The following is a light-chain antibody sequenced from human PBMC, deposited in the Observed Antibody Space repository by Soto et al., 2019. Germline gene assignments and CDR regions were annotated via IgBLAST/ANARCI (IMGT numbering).Light chain of an antibody. J-gene: IGKJ4*01. CDR1: QSVSNN. Sequence: EIVLTQSPATLSVSPGERATLSCRASQSVSNNLAWYQQKSGQAPRLLIYHASTRATGIPARFSGSGSGTELPLTISSLQSEDFAVYYCQQYNEWPLTFGGGTKVEIK. V-gene: IGKV3-15*01. CDR3: QQYNEWPLT. CDR2: HAS.